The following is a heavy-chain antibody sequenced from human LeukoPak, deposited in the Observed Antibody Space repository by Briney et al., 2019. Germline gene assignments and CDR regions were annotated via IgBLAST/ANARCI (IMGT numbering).Heavy chain of an antibody. CDR1: GFTFSSYE. D-gene: IGHD3-22*01. CDR3: ARDHYYDSSGYYY. J-gene: IGHJ4*02. V-gene: IGHV3-48*03. CDR2: ISSSGSTI. Sequence: PGGSLRLSCAASGFTFSSYEMNWVRQAPGKGLEWVSYISSSGSTIYYADSVKSRFTISRDNAKNSLYLQMNSLRAEDTAVYYCARDHYYDSSGYYYWGQGTLVTVSS.